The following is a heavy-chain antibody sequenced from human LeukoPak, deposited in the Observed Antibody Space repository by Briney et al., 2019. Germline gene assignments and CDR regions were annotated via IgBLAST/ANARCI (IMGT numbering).Heavy chain of an antibody. D-gene: IGHD2-15*01. V-gene: IGHV3-48*03. Sequence: PGGSLRLCCAASGFTFSSYEMNWVRQAPGKGLEWVSYISSSGSTIYYADSVKGRFTISRDNAKNSLYLQMNSLRAEDTAVYYCARVLRCSGGSCYSGGAFDIWGQGTMVTVSS. CDR3: ARVLRCSGGSCYSGGAFDI. CDR1: GFTFSSYE. J-gene: IGHJ3*02. CDR2: ISSSGSTI.